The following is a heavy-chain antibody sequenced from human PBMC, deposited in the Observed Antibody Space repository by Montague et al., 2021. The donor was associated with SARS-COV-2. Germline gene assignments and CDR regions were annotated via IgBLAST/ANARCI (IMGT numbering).Heavy chain of an antibody. CDR2: INQSGRT. CDR1: GGSFSGYY. D-gene: IGHD3-3*01. CDR3: ARRGSSVCGVTVSAELAY. V-gene: IGHV4-34*01. J-gene: IGHJ4*02. Sequence: SETLSLTCAAYGGSFSGYYWSWIRQPPEKGLEWIGEINQSGRTNNNPSLKSRVIISVDTSKNQFSLKLSSVTAADTAVYYCARRGSSVCGVTVSAELAYWGQGILVIVSP.